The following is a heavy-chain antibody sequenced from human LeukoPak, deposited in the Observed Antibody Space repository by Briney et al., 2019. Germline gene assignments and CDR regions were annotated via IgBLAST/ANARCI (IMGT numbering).Heavy chain of an antibody. Sequence: PSETLSLTCTVSGYSISSGYYWGWIRQPPGKGLEWIGSLYYNGSTYYNPSLKSRVTISVDTSKNQFSLKLSSVTAADTAVYYCAKAGAYSGYGDYWGQGTLVTVSS. D-gene: IGHD5-12*01. CDR3: AKAGAYSGYGDY. V-gene: IGHV4-38-2*02. J-gene: IGHJ4*02. CDR1: GYSISSGYY. CDR2: LYYNGST.